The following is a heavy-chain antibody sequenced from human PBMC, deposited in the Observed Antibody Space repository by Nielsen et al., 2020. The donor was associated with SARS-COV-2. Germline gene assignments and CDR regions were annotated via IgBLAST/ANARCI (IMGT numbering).Heavy chain of an antibody. V-gene: IGHV5-10-1*01. Sequence: GESLKISCKGSGYSFTSHWITWVRQMPGKGLEWMWRIDPSDSYVDYSPSFQGHVAISADKSISTAYLQWSSLKASDTAMYYCARYASEYYYYYYMDVWGTETTVTVPS. D-gene: IGHD2-2*01. CDR2: IDPSDSYV. J-gene: IGHJ6*03. CDR3: ARYASEYYYYYYMDV. CDR1: GYSFTSHW.